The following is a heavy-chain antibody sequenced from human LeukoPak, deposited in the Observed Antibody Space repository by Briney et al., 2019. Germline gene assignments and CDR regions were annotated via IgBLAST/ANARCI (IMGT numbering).Heavy chain of an antibody. D-gene: IGHD3-22*01. CDR3: ARNTSGFKLGDAFDI. V-gene: IGHV3-23*01. J-gene: IGHJ3*02. CDR2: ISGSAYST. Sequence: PGGSLRLSCGASGFTFSSYAMTWVRQAPGKGLEWISAISGSAYSTSYADSVKGRFTISRDNSKNTLYLQMNSLRAEDTAIYYCARNTSGFKLGDAFDIWGQGTMVTVSS. CDR1: GFTFSSYA.